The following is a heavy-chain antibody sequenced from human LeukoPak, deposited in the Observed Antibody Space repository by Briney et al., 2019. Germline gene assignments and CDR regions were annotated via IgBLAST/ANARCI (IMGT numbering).Heavy chain of an antibody. V-gene: IGHV3-53*01. D-gene: IGHD3-22*01. J-gene: IGHJ4*02. CDR1: GFTVSSNY. Sequence: GGSLRLSCAASGFTVSSNYMSWVRQAPGKELEWVSVIYSGGSTYYADSVKGRFTISRDNSKNTLYLQMNSLRAEDTAVYYCAREHSSGYSYDYWGQGTLVTVSS. CDR2: IYSGGST. CDR3: AREHSSGYSYDY.